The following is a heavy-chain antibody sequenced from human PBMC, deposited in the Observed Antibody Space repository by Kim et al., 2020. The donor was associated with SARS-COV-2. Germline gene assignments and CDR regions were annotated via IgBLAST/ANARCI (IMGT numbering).Heavy chain of an antibody. CDR1: GGSISSGAYY. J-gene: IGHJ3*02. V-gene: IGHV4-31*03. CDR2: IYRSGST. Sequence: SETLSLTCTVSGGSISSGAYYWNWIRQHPGKGLEWIGYIYRSGSTYYNRSIKSRVTISVDTSKNKFSLTLSSVTAADKAGDDCARELTPATEALDIWGQG. CDR3: ARELTPATEALDI. D-gene: IGHD2-2*01.